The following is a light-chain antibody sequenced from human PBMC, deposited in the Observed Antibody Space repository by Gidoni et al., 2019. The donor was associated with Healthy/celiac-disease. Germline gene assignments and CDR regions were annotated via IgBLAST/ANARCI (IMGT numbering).Light chain of an antibody. CDR2: DNN. CDR1: SSNIGNNY. J-gene: IGLJ2*01. Sequence: QSVLTQPPSVSAAPGQKVTISCSGSSSNIGNNYVSWYQQLPGTAPKLLIYDNNNRPSAIPDRFSGSKSGTSATLGITGLQTGDEADYYCGPWDSSLSAVVFGGGTKLTVL. CDR3: GPWDSSLSAVV. V-gene: IGLV1-51*01.